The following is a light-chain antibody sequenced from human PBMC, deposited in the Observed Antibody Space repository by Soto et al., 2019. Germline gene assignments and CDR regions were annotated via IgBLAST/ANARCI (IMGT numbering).Light chain of an antibody. CDR3: SSYAGSNNFV. CDR2: EVS. J-gene: IGLJ1*01. Sequence: QSVLTQPSSAPGSPGQSVTISCTGTSSDVGGYNYVSWYQQHPGKAPKLMIYEVSKRPSGVPDRFSGSKSGNTASLTVSGLQVEDEADYYCSSYAGSNNFVFGTGTKVTVL. V-gene: IGLV2-8*01. CDR1: SSDVGGYNY.